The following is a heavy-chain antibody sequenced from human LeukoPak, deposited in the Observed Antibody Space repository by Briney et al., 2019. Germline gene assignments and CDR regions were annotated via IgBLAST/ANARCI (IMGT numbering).Heavy chain of an antibody. D-gene: IGHD4-23*01. CDR1: GFTFSSYG. J-gene: IGHJ3*01. CDR3: GKDPNGNFIGAFDF. V-gene: IGHV3-30*02. Sequence: GGSLRLSCAASGFTFSSYGMHWVRQAPGKGLEWVAFIRYDGSNKYYADSVKGRFTISRDNSKGTLYLQMDSLRVEDTAVYYCGKDPNGNFIGAFDFWGQGTMVTVSS. CDR2: IRYDGSNK.